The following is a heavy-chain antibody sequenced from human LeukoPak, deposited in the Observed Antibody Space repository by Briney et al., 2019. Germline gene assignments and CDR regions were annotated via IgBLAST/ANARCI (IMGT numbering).Heavy chain of an antibody. J-gene: IGHJ4*02. D-gene: IGHD3-10*01. CDR3: AKGKATYGSGSYYLDY. V-gene: IGHV3-23*01. CDR2: ISGSGGST. CDR1: GFTFSSYG. Sequence: GGSLRLSCAASGFTFSSYGMSWVRQAPGKGLEWVSAISGSGGSTYYADSVKGRFTISRDNSENTLYLQMNSLRAEDTAVYYCAKGKATYGSGSYYLDYWGQGTLVTVSS.